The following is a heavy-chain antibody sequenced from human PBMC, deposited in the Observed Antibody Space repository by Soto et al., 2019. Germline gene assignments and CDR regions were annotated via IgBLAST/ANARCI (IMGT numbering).Heavy chain of an antibody. CDR1: DSSISSGDYY. V-gene: IGHV4-30-4*01. J-gene: IGHJ4*02. CDR2: IYYSGST. CDR3: ARAQGGSYPAAFDY. D-gene: IGHD1-26*01. Sequence: NPSETLSLTGTVSDSSISSGDYYLSWIRQPPGKGLEWIGYIYYSGSTYYNPSLKSRVTISVDTSKNQFSLKLSSVTAADTAVYYCARAQGGSYPAAFDYWGQGTLVTVSS.